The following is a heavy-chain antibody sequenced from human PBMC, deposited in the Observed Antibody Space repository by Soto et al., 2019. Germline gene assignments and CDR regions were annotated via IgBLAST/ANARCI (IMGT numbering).Heavy chain of an antibody. J-gene: IGHJ4*02. Sequence: GGSLGLYRASSGFPCKCYSMHLVRPAPGKALEWVISYDGNNAFYSDTVKGRFTISRDNSKNTLFMQMNSLRAEDTAVYSGARDPIQIPVGYFDYWGQGALVTVSS. D-gene: IGHD2-15*01. CDR3: ARDPIQIPVGYFDY. V-gene: IGHV3-30-3*01. CDR2: ISYDGNNA. CDR1: GFPCKCYS.